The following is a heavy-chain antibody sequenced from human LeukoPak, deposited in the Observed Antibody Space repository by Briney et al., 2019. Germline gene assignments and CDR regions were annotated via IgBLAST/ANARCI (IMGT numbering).Heavy chain of an antibody. CDR2: IYYSGST. CDR3: ARSGGYSMVMNY. CDR1: GGSFSGYY. Sequence: PSETLSLTCGVSGGSFSGYYWSWIRQPPGKGLEWIGYIYYSGSTNYNPSLKSRVTISVDTSKNQFSLKLSSVTAADTAVYYCARSGGYSMVMNYWGQGTLVTVSS. V-gene: IGHV4-59*01. J-gene: IGHJ4*02. D-gene: IGHD5-18*01.